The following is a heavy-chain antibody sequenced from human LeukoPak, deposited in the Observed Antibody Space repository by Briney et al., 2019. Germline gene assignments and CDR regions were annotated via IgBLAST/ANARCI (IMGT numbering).Heavy chain of an antibody. CDR1: GFTVNNNY. D-gene: IGHD6-13*01. J-gene: IGHJ4*02. CDR3: ASAIGSIWYEFDY. Sequence: GGSLRLSCAAPGFTVNNNYMSWVRQAPGRGLEWVSVIYSCGYTYYAGSVKGRFTISRDNSKNTLYLQMNSLRAEDTAVYYCASAIGSIWYEFDYWGQGTLVTVSS. V-gene: IGHV3-53*01. CDR2: IYSCGYT.